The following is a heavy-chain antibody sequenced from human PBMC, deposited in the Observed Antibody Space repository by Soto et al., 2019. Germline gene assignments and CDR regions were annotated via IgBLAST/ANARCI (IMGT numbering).Heavy chain of an antibody. CDR3: ARESLGPGRRYFEV. J-gene: IGHJ2*01. V-gene: IGHV3-74*01. CDR1: GFTFSDYW. Sequence: EVQLVESGGGLVQPGGSLRLSCVASGFTFSDYWMHWVRQAPGKGLVWVSRINSDGSTTWYPDSVKGQFTICRDNAKNTLYLQMNRLRDEDTAVFYCARESLGPGRRYFEVWGRGTLVTVSS. CDR2: INSDGSTT.